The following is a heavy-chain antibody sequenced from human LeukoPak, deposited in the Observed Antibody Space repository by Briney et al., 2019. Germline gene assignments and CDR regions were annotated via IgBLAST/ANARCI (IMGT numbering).Heavy chain of an antibody. Sequence: GGSLRLSCAASGFTFSSYGMHWVRQDPGKGLEWVAVISYDGSNKYYADSVKGRFTISRDNSKNTLYLQMNSLRAEDTAVYYCAKNDGAVAGTFDYWGQGTLVTVSS. J-gene: IGHJ4*02. CDR1: GFTFSSYG. D-gene: IGHD6-19*01. V-gene: IGHV3-30*18. CDR2: ISYDGSNK. CDR3: AKNDGAVAGTFDY.